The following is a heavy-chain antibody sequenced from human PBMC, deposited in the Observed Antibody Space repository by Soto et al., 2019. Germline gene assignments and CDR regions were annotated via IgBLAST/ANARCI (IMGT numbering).Heavy chain of an antibody. Sequence: ESLKISCKGSGYSFTSYWISWVRQMPGKGLEWMGRIDPSDSYTNYSPSFQGHVTISADKSISTAYLQWSSLKASDTAMYYCASPYSNYSYYYYGMDVWGQGTTVTVSS. CDR1: GYSFTSYW. CDR2: IDPSDSYT. V-gene: IGHV5-10-1*01. CDR3: ASPYSNYSYYYYGMDV. J-gene: IGHJ6*02. D-gene: IGHD4-4*01.